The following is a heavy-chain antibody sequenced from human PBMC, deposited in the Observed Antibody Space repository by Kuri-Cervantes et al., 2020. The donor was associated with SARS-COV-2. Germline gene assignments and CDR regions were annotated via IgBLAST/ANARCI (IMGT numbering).Heavy chain of an antibody. V-gene: IGHV3-30*18. CDR2: ISYDGSNK. J-gene: IGHJ6*02. Sequence: GESLKISCAASGSTFSSYGMHWVRQAPGKGLEWVAVISYDGSNKYYADSVKGRFTISRDNSKNTLYLQMNSLRAEDTAVYYCAKEQWLVREGLGYYGMDVWGQGTTVTVSS. D-gene: IGHD6-19*01. CDR3: AKEQWLVREGLGYYGMDV. CDR1: GSTFSSYG.